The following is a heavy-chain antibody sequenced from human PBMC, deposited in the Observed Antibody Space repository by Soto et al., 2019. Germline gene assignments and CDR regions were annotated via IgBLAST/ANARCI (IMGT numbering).Heavy chain of an antibody. Sequence: SVKVSCKASGGTFSSYAISWVRQAPGQGLEWMGGIIPIFGTANYAQKFQGRVTITADESTSTAYMELSSLRSEDTAVYYCARDPRPYYYDSSGYYYGMDVWGQGTTVTVSS. V-gene: IGHV1-69*13. D-gene: IGHD3-22*01. CDR2: IIPIFGTA. CDR1: GGTFSSYA. J-gene: IGHJ6*02. CDR3: ARDPRPYYYDSSGYYYGMDV.